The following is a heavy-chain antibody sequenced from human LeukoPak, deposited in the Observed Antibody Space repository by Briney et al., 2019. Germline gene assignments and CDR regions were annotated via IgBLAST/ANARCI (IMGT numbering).Heavy chain of an antibody. V-gene: IGHV4-39*07. J-gene: IGHJ6*03. CDR3: ARGRQQLIENYYYMDV. Sequence: SETLSLTCTVSGGSISSSSYYWGWIRQPPGKGLEWIGTIHYSGSTYYNTSLKSRVTISVDTSKNQFSLKLRSVTAADTAVYYCARGRQQLIENYYYMDVWGKGTTVTISS. D-gene: IGHD6-13*01. CDR2: IHYSGST. CDR1: GGSISSSSYY.